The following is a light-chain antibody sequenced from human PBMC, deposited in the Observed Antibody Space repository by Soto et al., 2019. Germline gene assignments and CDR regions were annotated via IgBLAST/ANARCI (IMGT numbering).Light chain of an antibody. J-gene: IGKJ5*01. CDR3: QQSYTTASIT. V-gene: IGKV1-39*01. Sequence: DIQMTQSPSSLSASVGDRVTITCRASQSISRNLHWYQHKPGKAPKLLIYAASSLQNGVPSRFSGGGSGTEFTLSISSLQPEDVGTYYCQQSYTTASITFGQGTRLEIK. CDR2: AAS. CDR1: QSISRN.